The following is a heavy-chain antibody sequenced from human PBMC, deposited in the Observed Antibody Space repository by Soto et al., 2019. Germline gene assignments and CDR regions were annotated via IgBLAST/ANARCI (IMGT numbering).Heavy chain of an antibody. CDR3: ARESRYCSGGSCYFLPGIDY. CDR1: GYTFTSYA. J-gene: IGHJ4*02. Sequence: ASVKVSCKASGYTFTSYAIHWVRQAPGQRLEWMGWINAGNGDTKYSQEFQGRVTITADESTSTAYMELSSLRSEDTAVYYCARESRYCSGGSCYFLPGIDYWGQ. V-gene: IGHV1-3*03. CDR2: INAGNGDT. D-gene: IGHD2-15*01.